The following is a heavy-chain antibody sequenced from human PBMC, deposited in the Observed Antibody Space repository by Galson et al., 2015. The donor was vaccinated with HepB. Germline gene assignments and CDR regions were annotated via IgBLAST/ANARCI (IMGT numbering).Heavy chain of an antibody. D-gene: IGHD3-10*01. CDR3: TTANSWFGECAFDI. V-gene: IGHV3-15*01. CDR1: GFTFSNAW. CDR2: IKSKTDGGTT. Sequence: SLRLSCAASGFTFSNAWMSWVRQAPGKGLEWVGRIKSKTDGGTTDYAAPVKGRFTISRDDSKNTLYLQMNSLKTEDTAVYYCTTANSWFGECAFDIWGQGTMVTVSS. J-gene: IGHJ3*02.